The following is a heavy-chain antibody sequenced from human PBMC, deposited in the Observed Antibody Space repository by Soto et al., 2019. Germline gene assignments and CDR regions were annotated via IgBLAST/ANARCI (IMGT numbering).Heavy chain of an antibody. V-gene: IGHV1-18*01. CDR2: ISAYNGNT. CDR3: ARDRGYSYGFVGDFDL. D-gene: IGHD5-18*01. J-gene: IGHJ2*01. Sequence: ASVKVSCRASGYTFTSYGISWVRQAPGQGLEWMGWISAYNGNTNYAQKLQGRVTMTTDTSTSTAYMELRSLRSDDTAVYYCARDRGYSYGFVGDFDLWGRGTLVTVSS. CDR1: GYTFTSYG.